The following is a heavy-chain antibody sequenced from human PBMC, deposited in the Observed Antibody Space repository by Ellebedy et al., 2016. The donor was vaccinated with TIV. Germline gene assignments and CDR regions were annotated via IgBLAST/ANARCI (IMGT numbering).Heavy chain of an antibody. J-gene: IGHJ5*02. CDR1: GGTFSSYA. D-gene: IGHD6-6*01. CDR2: INPNSGGT. CDR3: AQDRYSSSSSRANWFDP. Sequence: ASVKVSCKASGGTFSSYAISWVRQAPGQGLEWMGWINPNSGGTNYAQKFQGRVTMTRDTSISTAYMELSRLRSDETAVYYCAQDRYSSSSSRANWFDPWGQGTLVTVSS. V-gene: IGHV1-2*02.